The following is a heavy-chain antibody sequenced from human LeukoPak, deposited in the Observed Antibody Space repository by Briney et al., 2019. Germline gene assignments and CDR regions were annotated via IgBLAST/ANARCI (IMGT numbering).Heavy chain of an antibody. CDR1: GGTFSSYA. Sequence: SVKVSCKASGGTFSSYAVSWVRQAPGQGLEWMGGIIPIFGTANYAQKFQGRVTITADESTSTAYMELSSLRSEDTAVYYCARGGEITYYYDSSGYYAGYWGQGTLVTVSS. D-gene: IGHD3-22*01. CDR2: IIPIFGTA. J-gene: IGHJ4*02. CDR3: ARGGEITYYYDSSGYYAGY. V-gene: IGHV1-69*01.